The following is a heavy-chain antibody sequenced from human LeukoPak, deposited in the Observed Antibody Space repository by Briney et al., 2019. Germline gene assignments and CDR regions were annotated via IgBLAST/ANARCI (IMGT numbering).Heavy chain of an antibody. D-gene: IGHD3-3*01. CDR1: GFTFSSYS. CDR3: ARDRSSITIFGVVMGGPDY. Sequence: GGSLRLSCAASGFTFSSYSMNWVRQAPGKGLEWVSSISSSSSYIYYADSVKGRFTISRDNAKNSLYLQMNSLRAEDTAVYYCARDRSSITIFGVVMGGPDYWGQGTLVTVSS. J-gene: IGHJ4*02. CDR2: ISSSSSYI. V-gene: IGHV3-21*01.